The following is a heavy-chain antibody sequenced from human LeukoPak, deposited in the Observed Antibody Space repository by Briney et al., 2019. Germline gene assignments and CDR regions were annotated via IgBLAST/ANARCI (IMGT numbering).Heavy chain of an antibody. Sequence: GGSLRLSCAASGFTFSSYSMNWVRQAPGKGLEWVSSISSSSSYIYYADSVKGRFTISRDNAKNSLHLQMNSLRAEDTAVYYCARNSLRRDGYNDYWGQGTLVTVSS. J-gene: IGHJ4*02. CDR1: GFTFSSYS. V-gene: IGHV3-21*01. CDR2: ISSSSSYI. CDR3: ARNSLRRDGYNDY. D-gene: IGHD5-24*01.